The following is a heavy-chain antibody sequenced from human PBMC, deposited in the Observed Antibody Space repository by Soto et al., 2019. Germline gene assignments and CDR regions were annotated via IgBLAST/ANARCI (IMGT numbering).Heavy chain of an antibody. V-gene: IGHV1-46*03. CDR3: ARDLICTIFGVGYDAFDS. D-gene: IGHD3-3*01. J-gene: IGHJ3*02. CDR1: GYTFTSYY. CDR2: INPSGGST. Sequence: ASVKVSCKASGYTFTSYYMHWVRQAPGQGLEWMGIINPSGGSTSYAQKFQGRVTMTRDTSTSTVYMELSSLRSEDTAVYYCARDLICTIFGVGYDAFDSWGQGTMVTVSS.